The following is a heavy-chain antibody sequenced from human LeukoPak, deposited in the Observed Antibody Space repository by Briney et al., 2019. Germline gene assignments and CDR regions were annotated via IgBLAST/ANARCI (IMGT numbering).Heavy chain of an antibody. D-gene: IGHD3-22*01. CDR1: GYSFTTYW. CDR3: ARQFRDSSGYYSYYFDY. Sequence: GESLKISCKGSGYSFTTYWIGWVRQMPGRGLEWMGIIYPGNSDTRYSPSFQGQVTISADKSISTAYLQWSSLKASDTAMYYCARQFRDSSGYYSYYFDYWGQGTLVTVSS. J-gene: IGHJ4*02. V-gene: IGHV5-51*01. CDR2: IYPGNSDT.